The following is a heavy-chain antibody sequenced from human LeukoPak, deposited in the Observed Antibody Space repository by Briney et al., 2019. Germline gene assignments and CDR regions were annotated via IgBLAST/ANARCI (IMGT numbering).Heavy chain of an antibody. Sequence: GGSLRLSCAASGFTFSSYDMHWVRQATGKGLEWVSDIGTAGDTYYPGSVKGRFTISRENAKNSLYLQMNSLRAGDTAVYYCARGGYYYGMDVWGQGTTVTVSS. CDR2: IGTAGDT. V-gene: IGHV3-13*04. CDR1: GFTFSSYD. J-gene: IGHJ6*02. CDR3: ARGGYYYGMDV.